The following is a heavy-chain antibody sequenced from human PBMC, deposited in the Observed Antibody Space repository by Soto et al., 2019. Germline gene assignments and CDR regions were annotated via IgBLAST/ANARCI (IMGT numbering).Heavy chain of an antibody. CDR1: GGTFSSHS. CDR2: IITLFVTA. Sequence: VQLMQSGAEVKQPGSSVKVSCKASGGTFSSHSINWVRQAPGQGLEWMGGIITLFVTANYAQNFQARGTITADQSTSTANMEVNSLRSDYTAVYYCAREVGYGDFSAALLDWGQGTLVTVSS. CDR3: AREVGYGDFSAALLD. V-gene: IGHV1-69*01. D-gene: IGHD4-17*01. J-gene: IGHJ4*02.